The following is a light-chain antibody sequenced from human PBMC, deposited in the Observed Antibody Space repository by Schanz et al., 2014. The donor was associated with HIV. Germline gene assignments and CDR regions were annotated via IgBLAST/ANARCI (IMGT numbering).Light chain of an antibody. CDR1: SSDHGVYNY. CDR2: DVN. J-gene: IGLJ3*02. V-gene: IGLV2-14*03. Sequence: SALTQPASVSGSPGQSITISCTGTSSDHGVYNYPSWYQHHPGKAPKLMIYDVNNRPSGASNRFSGSKSGNTASLTISGLQAEDEADYYCSSYTTSGSLVFGGGTKLTVL. CDR3: SSYTTSGSLV.